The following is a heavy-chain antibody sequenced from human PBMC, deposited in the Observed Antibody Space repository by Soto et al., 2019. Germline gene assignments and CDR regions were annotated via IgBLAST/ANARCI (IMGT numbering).Heavy chain of an antibody. V-gene: IGHV4-39*07. CDR1: GGSISSSSYY. D-gene: IGHD6-6*01. CDR2: IYYSGST. CDR3: ARDQLYSSSEVGYYYGMDV. Sequence: GGSISSSSYYWGWIRQPPGKGLEWIGYIYYSGSTNYNPSLKSRVTISVDTSKNQFSLKLSSVTAADTAVYYCARDQLYSSSEVGYYYGMDVWGQGTTVTVSS. J-gene: IGHJ6*02.